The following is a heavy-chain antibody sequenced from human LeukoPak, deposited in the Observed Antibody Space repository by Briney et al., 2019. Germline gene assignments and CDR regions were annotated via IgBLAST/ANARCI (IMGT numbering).Heavy chain of an antibody. Sequence: GGSLRLSCAATGFTFSSHGMNWVRQAPGKGLEWVSGIIPSGHTTYYADSVRGRFTISRDNSRNTLYLQMNSLRAEDTAVYYCAKDDRWLQFCCWGQGTLVTVSA. D-gene: IGHD5-24*01. J-gene: IGHJ4*02. CDR3: AKDDRWLQFCC. V-gene: IGHV3-23*01. CDR1: GFTFSSHG. CDR2: IIPSGHTT.